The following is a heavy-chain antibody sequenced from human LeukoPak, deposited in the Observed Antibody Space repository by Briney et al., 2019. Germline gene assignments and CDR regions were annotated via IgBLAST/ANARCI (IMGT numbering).Heavy chain of an antibody. CDR3: ARHPTALVSYGFDP. CDR1: GGSFSNYY. CDR2: IYYSGST. Sequence: SETLSLTCTVSGGSFSNYYWSWIRQPPGKGLEWIGYIYYSGSTNYNPSLKSRVTISVDTSKNQFSLNMSSVTAADTAVYYCARHPTALVSYGFDPWGQGTLVTVSS. D-gene: IGHD5-18*01. V-gene: IGHV4-59*08. J-gene: IGHJ5*02.